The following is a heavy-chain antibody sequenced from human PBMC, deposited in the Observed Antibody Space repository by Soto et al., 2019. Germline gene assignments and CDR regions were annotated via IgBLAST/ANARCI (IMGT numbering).Heavy chain of an antibody. CDR3: ARDHLSSSWTGWFDP. D-gene: IGHD6-13*01. CDR1: GFTFSSYS. V-gene: IGHV3-21*01. Sequence: GGSLRLSCAASGFTFSSYSMNWVRQAPGKGLEWVSSISSSSSYIYYADSVKGRFTISRDNAKNSLYLQMNSLRAEDTAVYYCARDHLSSSWTGWFDPWGQGTLVTVSS. CDR2: ISSSSSYI. J-gene: IGHJ5*02.